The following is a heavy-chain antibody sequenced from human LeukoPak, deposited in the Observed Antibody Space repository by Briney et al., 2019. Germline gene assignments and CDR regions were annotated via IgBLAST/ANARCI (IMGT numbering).Heavy chain of an antibody. CDR1: GYTFIGYY. CDR3: ARPLGSLKEYWWFDP. CDR2: INPNSGGT. D-gene: IGHD2/OR15-2a*01. V-gene: IGHV1-2*02. J-gene: IGHJ5*02. Sequence: ASVKVSCKASGYTFIGYYIHWVRQAPGQGLEWMGWINPNSGGTNYAQKFQGRVTMTRDTSSTTVYMDLTRLRSDDTAVYFCARPLGSLKEYWWFDPWAREPWSPSPQ.